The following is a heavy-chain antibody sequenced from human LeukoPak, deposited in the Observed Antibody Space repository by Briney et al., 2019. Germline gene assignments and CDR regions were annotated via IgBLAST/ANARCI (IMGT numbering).Heavy chain of an antibody. D-gene: IGHD2-15*01. CDR2: MNPSRGDT. Sequence: ASVKVSCKASGYSFTIYDINWVPQATGQGPEWMGWMNPSRGDTGYAQKFQGRVTMTRETSTGTAYMELTSLSSEDTAVYYCARVGFCRGSGCNWYFDLWGHGTLVTVSS. CDR3: ARVGFCRGSGCNWYFDL. J-gene: IGHJ2*01. V-gene: IGHV1-8*01. CDR1: GYSFTIYD.